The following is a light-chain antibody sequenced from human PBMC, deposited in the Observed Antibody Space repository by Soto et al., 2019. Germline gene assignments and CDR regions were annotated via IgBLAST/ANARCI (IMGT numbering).Light chain of an antibody. J-gene: IGKJ2*01. V-gene: IGKV3-15*01. CDR1: QSVSSN. CDR2: GAS. CDR3: QYYDGSPRT. Sequence: EIVMTQSPATLSVSPGERATLSCRASQSVSSNLAWYQQKPGQAPRLLIYGASTRATGIPARFSGSGSGTDFTLTISSLQSEDFAVYYCQYYDGSPRTFGQGTKVEIK.